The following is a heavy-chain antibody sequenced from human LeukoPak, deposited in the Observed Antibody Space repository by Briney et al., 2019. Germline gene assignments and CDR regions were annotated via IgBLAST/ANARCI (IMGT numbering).Heavy chain of an antibody. V-gene: IGHV1-8*01. D-gene: IGHD6-19*01. CDR2: MNPNSGNT. Sequence: ASVKVSCKASGYTFTSYDINWVRQATGQGLEWMGWMNPNSGNTGYAQKFQGRVTMTRNTSISTAYMELSSLRSEDTAVYYCARGRQTGYSSGWYRDYYYYYMDVWGKGTTVTVSS. J-gene: IGHJ6*03. CDR3: ARGRQTGYSSGWYRDYYYYYMDV. CDR1: GYTFTSYD.